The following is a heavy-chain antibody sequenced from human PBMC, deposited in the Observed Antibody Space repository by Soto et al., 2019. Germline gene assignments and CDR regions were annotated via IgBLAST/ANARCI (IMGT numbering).Heavy chain of an antibody. J-gene: IGHJ6*02. CDR2: IIPIFGTA. V-gene: IGHV1-69*13. D-gene: IGHD3-3*01. CDR1: GGTFRSYA. CDR3: ANGVVISDYYYYGMYV. Sequence: ASVQVSCEASGGTFRSYAISWVRQAPGQGLEWMGGIIPIFGTANYAQKFQGRVTITADESTSTAYMELSSLRSEDTAVYYCANGVVISDYYYYGMYVWGQGTTFTVAS.